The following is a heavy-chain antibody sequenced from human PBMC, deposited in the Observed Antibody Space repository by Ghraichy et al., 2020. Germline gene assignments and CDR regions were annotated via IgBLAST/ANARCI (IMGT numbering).Heavy chain of an antibody. CDR3: AKDCQSRGSGPHNWFDP. CDR2: IRYDGSNK. V-gene: IGHV3-30*02. CDR1: GFTFSSYG. J-gene: IGHJ5*01. D-gene: IGHD3-10*01. Sequence: GGSLRLSCAASGFTFSSYGMHWVRQAPGKGLEWVAFIRYDGSNKYYADSVKGRFTISRDNSKNTLYLQMNSLRAEDTAVYYCAKDCQSRGSGPHNWFDPWGPGTLVNVSS.